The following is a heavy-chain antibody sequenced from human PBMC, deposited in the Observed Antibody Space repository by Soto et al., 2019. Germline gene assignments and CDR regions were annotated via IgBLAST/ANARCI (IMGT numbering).Heavy chain of an antibody. D-gene: IGHD5-12*01. V-gene: IGHV1-18*01. CDR1: GYTFTSYG. CDR2: ISAYNGNT. CDR3: ARDRYSGYETAAGY. J-gene: IGHJ4*02. Sequence: ASVKVSCKASGYTFTSYGISWVRQAPGQGLEWMGWISAYNGNTNYAQKLQGRVTMTTDTSTSTAYMELRSLRSDDTAVYYCARDRYSGYETAAGYWGQGTLVTVSS.